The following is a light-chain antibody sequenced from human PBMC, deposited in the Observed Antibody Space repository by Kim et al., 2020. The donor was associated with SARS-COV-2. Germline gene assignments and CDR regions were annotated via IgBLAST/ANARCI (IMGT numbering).Light chain of an antibody. CDR1: QSISKS. CDR2: AAS. V-gene: IGKV1-16*02. J-gene: IGKJ2*01. Sequence: SASVGDRVTITWRASQSISKSLTWLQQKSGKAPKSLIYAASSLQNAVPSKFSGSGSGTDFTLTITNLQPENFATYYCQQYNTYPYTFGQGTKLEI. CDR3: QQYNTYPYT.